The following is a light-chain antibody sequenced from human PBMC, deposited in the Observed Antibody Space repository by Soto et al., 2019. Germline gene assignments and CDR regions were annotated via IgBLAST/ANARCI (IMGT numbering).Light chain of an antibody. Sequence: EIVLTQSPGTLSLSQGERVTLSCRASQSVTNNYLAWYRQRPGQPPRLLIYGTSARAIGVPDRFSGGGSGTDFTLTISSLEPEDFALYYCQQYSDSPYTFGQGTNLEIK. CDR1: QSVTNNY. CDR2: GTS. J-gene: IGKJ2*01. V-gene: IGKV3-20*01. CDR3: QQYSDSPYT.